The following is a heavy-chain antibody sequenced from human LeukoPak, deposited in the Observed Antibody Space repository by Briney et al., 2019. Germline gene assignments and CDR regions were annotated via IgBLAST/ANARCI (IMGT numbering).Heavy chain of an antibody. Sequence: GGSLSLSCAAPGFTFSTYWMSWVRQAPGKGLERVANIKQDGSEKYYVDSMKGRFTISRDNAKNSLYLQMNSLRAEDTAVYYCARAYTDCSGGSCHYNWFDPWGQGTLVTVSP. CDR2: IKQDGSEK. CDR3: ARAYTDCSGGSCHYNWFDP. V-gene: IGHV3-7*03. J-gene: IGHJ5*02. CDR1: GFTFSTYW. D-gene: IGHD2-15*01.